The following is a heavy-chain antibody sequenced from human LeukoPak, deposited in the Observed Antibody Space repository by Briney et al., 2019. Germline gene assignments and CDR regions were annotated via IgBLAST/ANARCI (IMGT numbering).Heavy chain of an antibody. J-gene: IGHJ4*02. CDR3: ARGLGGYNTVNY. V-gene: IGHV3-30*03. CDR1: GFTLSNYG. CDR2: LSHDGSKK. Sequence: GGSLRLSCAVSGFTLSNYGMHWVRKAPGKGLEWVAILSHDGSKKYYADSVKGRFTISRDNSRNTLYLQMNGLRAEDTAVYYCARGLGGYNTVNYWGQGTLVTVSS. D-gene: IGHD5-12*01.